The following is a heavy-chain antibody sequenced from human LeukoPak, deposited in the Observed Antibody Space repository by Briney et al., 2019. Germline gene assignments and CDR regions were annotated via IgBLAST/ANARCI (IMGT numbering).Heavy chain of an antibody. CDR2: IYSGGST. J-gene: IGHJ6*03. Sequence: AGGSLRLSCAASGFTVSSNYMSWVRQAPGEGLGWGSDIYSGGSTYYSDSVKGRFTISRDNSKKTLYLQMKILKAEDTAVYHCARVPSWDYYYYMYVWGEGTTVTVSS. V-gene: IGHV3-53*01. D-gene: IGHD3-16*01. CDR1: GFTVSSNY. CDR3: ARVPSWDYYYYMYV.